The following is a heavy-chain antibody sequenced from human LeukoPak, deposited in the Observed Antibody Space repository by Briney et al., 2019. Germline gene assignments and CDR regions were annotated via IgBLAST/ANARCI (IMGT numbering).Heavy chain of an antibody. CDR3: ANQSPSDYY. J-gene: IGHJ4*02. D-gene: IGHD3/OR15-3a*01. CDR2: ITWNSNSI. CDR1: GFTFDDYA. Sequence: GGSLRLSCAASGFTFDDYAMHWVRQAPGRGLERVSGITWNSNSIGYADSVKGRFTISRDNAKNSLYLQMNSLRAEDTAVYYCANQSPSDYYWGQGTLVTVSS. V-gene: IGHV3-9*01.